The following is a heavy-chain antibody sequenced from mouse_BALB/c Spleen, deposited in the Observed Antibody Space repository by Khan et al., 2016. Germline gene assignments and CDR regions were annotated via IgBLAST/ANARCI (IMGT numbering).Heavy chain of an antibody. Sequence: VQLQESGPGLVKPSQSLSLTCTVTGYSITSDYAWNWIRQFPGNKLEWMGYISYSGSTSYNPSLKSRISITRDTSKNQFFLQLNSVTTEDTATYYGARSRGNYFDYWGQGTTLTVSS. J-gene: IGHJ2*01. CDR3: ARSRGNYFDY. CDR1: GYSITSDYA. CDR2: ISYSGST. V-gene: IGHV3-2*02.